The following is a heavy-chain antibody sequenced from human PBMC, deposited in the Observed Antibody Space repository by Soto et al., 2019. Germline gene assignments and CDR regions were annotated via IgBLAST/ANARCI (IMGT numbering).Heavy chain of an antibody. V-gene: IGHV3-23*01. CDR2: ISGSGGST. CDR1: GFTFSSYA. D-gene: IGHD4-17*01. J-gene: IGHJ4*02. Sequence: GGSLRLSCAASGFTFSSYAMSWVRQAPGKGLEWVSAISGSGGSTYYADSVKGRFTISRDNSKNTLYLQMNSLRAEDTAVYYCAKDSIPGPGDYGPVLDFDYWGQGTLVTVSS. CDR3: AKDSIPGPGDYGPVLDFDY.